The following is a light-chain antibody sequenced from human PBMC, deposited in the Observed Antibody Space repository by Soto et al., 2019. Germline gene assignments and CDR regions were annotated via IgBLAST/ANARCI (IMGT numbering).Light chain of an antibody. J-gene: IGLJ1*01. CDR1: SSDVGGYNY. V-gene: IGLV2-14*01. CDR3: SSYTSIITLYV. Sequence: QSVLTQPASVSGSPGQSITNSCTGTSSDVGGYNYVSWYQQHPGKAPKLMIYEVSNRPSGVSNRFSGSKSGNTASLTTSGLQAEGEADYYCSSYTSIITLYVFGSGTKVTVL. CDR2: EVS.